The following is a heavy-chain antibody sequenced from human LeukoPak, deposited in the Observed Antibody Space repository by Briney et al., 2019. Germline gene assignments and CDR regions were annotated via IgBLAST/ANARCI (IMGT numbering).Heavy chain of an antibody. Sequence: GGSLRLSCTASGLTFGDYAMSWVRQAPGKGLEWVSFIRSKAYGGTTEYAASVKGRFIISRDDSKSIAYLQMNSLKTEDTAVYYCSRVRYCSGRSCYFGAFDIWGRGTMVTVSS. V-gene: IGHV3-49*04. CDR3: SRVRYCSGRSCYFGAFDI. D-gene: IGHD2-15*01. J-gene: IGHJ3*02. CDR2: IRSKAYGGTT. CDR1: GLTFGDYA.